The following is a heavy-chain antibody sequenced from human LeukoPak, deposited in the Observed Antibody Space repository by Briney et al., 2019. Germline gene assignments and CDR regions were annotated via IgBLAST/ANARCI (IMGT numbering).Heavy chain of an antibody. Sequence: GASVKVSCKASGYMLTNYNMQWVRQAPGQGLEWMGGIIPIFGTANYAQKFQGRVTITTDESTSTAYMELSSLRSEDTAVYYCARESPQGWLHFDAFDIWGQGTTVTVSS. V-gene: IGHV1-69*05. D-gene: IGHD5-12*01. CDR3: ARESPQGWLHFDAFDI. J-gene: IGHJ3*02. CDR1: GYMLTNYN. CDR2: IIPIFGTA.